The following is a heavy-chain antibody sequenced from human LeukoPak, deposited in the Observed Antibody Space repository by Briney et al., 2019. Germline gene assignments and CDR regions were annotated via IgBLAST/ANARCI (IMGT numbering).Heavy chain of an antibody. V-gene: IGHV4-59*01. CDR3: ARLGYCSSTSCYPDY. Sequence: SETLSLTCTVSGGSISSYYWSWIRQPPGKGLEWMGYIYYSGSTTYNPSLNSRVTISVDTSKNQFSLKLTSVTAADTAVYYCARLGYCSSTSCYPDYWGQGTLVTVSS. CDR2: IYYSGST. D-gene: IGHD2-2*01. J-gene: IGHJ4*02. CDR1: GGSISSYY.